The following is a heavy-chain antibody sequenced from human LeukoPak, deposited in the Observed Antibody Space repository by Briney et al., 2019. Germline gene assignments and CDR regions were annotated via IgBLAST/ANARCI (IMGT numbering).Heavy chain of an antibody. Sequence: PSETLSLTCTVSGGSISSYYWSWIRQPPGKGLEWIGYIHYSGSTNYNPSLKGRVTRSVDTSKNQFSLKLTSVTAADTAVYYCARTTEGGYTYDYFYYYYMDVWGKGTTVTISS. V-gene: IGHV4-59*01. J-gene: IGHJ6*03. CDR1: GGSISSYY. D-gene: IGHD5-18*01. CDR3: ARTTEGGYTYDYFYYYYMDV. CDR2: IHYSGST.